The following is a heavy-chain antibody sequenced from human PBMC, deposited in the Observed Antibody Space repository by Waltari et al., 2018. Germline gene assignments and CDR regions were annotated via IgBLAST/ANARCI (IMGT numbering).Heavy chain of an antibody. CDR3: ARGANTAIVTYYFDY. J-gene: IGHJ4*02. V-gene: IGHV1-69*12. D-gene: IGHD5-18*01. Sequence: QVQLVQSGAEVKKPGSSVKVSCKASGGTFSSYAISWVRQAPRQGRVWMVGIITSFGTANYAQKLQGRVNISADESTSTAYMELSSLRSEDTAVYYCARGANTAIVTYYFDYWGQGTLVTVSS. CDR1: GGTFSSYA. CDR2: IITSFGTA.